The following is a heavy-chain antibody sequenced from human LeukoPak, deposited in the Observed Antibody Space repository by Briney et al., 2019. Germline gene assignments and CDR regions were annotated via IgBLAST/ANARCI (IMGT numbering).Heavy chain of an antibody. Sequence: GGSLRLSCAASGFTFSIYNMNWVRQAPGKGLEWVSSISSSSSNIYYVDSVEGRFTISRDNAKNSLYLQMNSLRADDTAVYFCARKSDAFDIWGQGTMVTVSS. CDR2: ISSSSSNI. J-gene: IGHJ3*02. CDR1: GFTFSIYN. V-gene: IGHV3-21*01. CDR3: ARKSDAFDI.